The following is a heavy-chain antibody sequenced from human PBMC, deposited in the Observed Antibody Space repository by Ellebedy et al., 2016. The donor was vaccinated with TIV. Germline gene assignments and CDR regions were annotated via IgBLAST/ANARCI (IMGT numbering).Heavy chain of an antibody. Sequence: GESLKISXAPSGFTFSNYAMSWVRQAPGKGLEWVANIKPDGREKYYVDSVKGRFTISRDYAKNSLYLEMNSLRPEDTAVYYCVRGEGWTDYWGQGTVVTVSS. CDR2: IKPDGREK. D-gene: IGHD3/OR15-3a*01. CDR3: VRGEGWTDY. J-gene: IGHJ4*02. V-gene: IGHV3-7*04. CDR1: GFTFSNYA.